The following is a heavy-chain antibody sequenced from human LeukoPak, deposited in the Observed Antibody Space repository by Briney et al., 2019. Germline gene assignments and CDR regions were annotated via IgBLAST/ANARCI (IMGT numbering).Heavy chain of an antibody. J-gene: IGHJ5*02. D-gene: IGHD4-17*01. CDR1: GFIFSSNR. Sequence: PGGSLRLSCAASGFIFSSNRMHWVRQPPGKGLVWVSRINSDGSSTSYADSMKGRFTISRDNAKNTLYLQMNSLRAEDTAVYYCARETTVTGWFDPWGQGTLVTVSS. CDR3: ARETTVTGWFDP. CDR2: INSDGSST. V-gene: IGHV3-74*01.